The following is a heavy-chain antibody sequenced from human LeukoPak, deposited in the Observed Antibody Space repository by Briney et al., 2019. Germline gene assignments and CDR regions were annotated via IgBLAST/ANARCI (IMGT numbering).Heavy chain of an antibody. V-gene: IGHV3-21*01. CDR2: ISSSSSYI. CDR1: GFTFSSYS. Sequence: GGSLRLSCAASGFTFSSYSMNWVRRAPGKGLEWVSSISSSSSYIYYADSVKGRFTSSRDNAKNSLYLQMNSLRDEDTAVYYCARAYDYCDLGWFDPWGQGTLVTVSS. J-gene: IGHJ5*02. D-gene: IGHD4-17*01. CDR3: ARAYDYCDLGWFDP.